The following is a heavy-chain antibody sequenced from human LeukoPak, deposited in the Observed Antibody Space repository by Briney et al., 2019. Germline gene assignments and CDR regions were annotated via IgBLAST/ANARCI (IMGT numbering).Heavy chain of an antibody. CDR3: ARTLRPYWYSGSHDAFDI. CDR1: GYTFTNYD. CDR2: MNPNSGST. Sequence: GASVKVSCKASGYTFTNYDINWVRQATGQGLECMGWMNPNSGSTGYAQKFQGRVTITRSTSISTAYMELSSLRSEDTAVYYCARTLRPYWYSGSHDAFDIWGQGTMVTVSS. D-gene: IGHD1-26*01. J-gene: IGHJ3*02. V-gene: IGHV1-8*03.